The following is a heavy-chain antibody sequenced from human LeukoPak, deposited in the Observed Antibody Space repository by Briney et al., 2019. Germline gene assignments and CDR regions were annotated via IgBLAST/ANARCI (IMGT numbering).Heavy chain of an antibody. CDR2: ITHSGSS. V-gene: IGHV4-34*01. D-gene: IGHD3-3*01. Sequence: SETLSLICAVYGVSFSGYYWRWIRQPPGKGLEWMGEITHSGSSNYNPSLESRVTISVATSKNQCPLKTRPGTAADTAVYYCARGRRRFLPLNWFDPWGEGTLVTVSS. J-gene: IGHJ5*02. CDR3: ARGRRRFLPLNWFDP. CDR1: GVSFSGYY.